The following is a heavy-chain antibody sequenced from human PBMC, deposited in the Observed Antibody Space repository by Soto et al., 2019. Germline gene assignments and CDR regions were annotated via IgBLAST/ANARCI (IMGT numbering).Heavy chain of an antibody. D-gene: IGHD5-12*01. J-gene: IGHJ6*02. CDR2: ISSSSSYT. V-gene: IGHV3-11*06. Sequence: GGSLRLSCAASGFTFSDYYMSWLRQAPGKGLEWVSYISSSSSYTNYADSVKGRFTISRDNAKNSLYLQMNSLRAEDTAVYYCARDLGYSGYDWWLSPSAGMDVWGQGTTVTVSS. CDR1: GFTFSDYY. CDR3: ARDLGYSGYDWWLSPSAGMDV.